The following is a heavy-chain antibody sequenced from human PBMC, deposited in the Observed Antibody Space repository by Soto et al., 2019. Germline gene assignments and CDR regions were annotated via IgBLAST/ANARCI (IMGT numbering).Heavy chain of an antibody. D-gene: IGHD3-3*01. CDR1: GFSLTTSGVG. V-gene: IGHV2-5*02. CDR2: IYWDDDK. CDR3: AHRVLRTVFGLVTTTAIFFDF. Sequence: QITLNESGPTVVRPTEPLTLTCRFSGFSLTTSGVGVGWIRQYPVKAPEWLALIYWDDDKRYSASLKSRLTITKDTSKNQVVLTVSDLYPTDTATYYCAHRVLRTVFGLVTTTAIFFDFWGQGTPVAVSS. J-gene: IGHJ4*02.